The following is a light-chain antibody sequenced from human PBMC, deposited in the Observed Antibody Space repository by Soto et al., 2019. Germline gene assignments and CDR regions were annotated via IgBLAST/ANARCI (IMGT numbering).Light chain of an antibody. V-gene: IGLV1-51*01. Sequence: KVTISCSGSSSNIGGNSVSWYQQLPGTAPKLLIYDDNKRPSGIPDRFSGSKSGTSATLGITGFQTGDEADYYCRSWDSSLSAYVFGTGTKVTVL. CDR2: DDN. CDR3: RSWDSSLSAYV. CDR1: SSNIGGNS. J-gene: IGLJ1*01.